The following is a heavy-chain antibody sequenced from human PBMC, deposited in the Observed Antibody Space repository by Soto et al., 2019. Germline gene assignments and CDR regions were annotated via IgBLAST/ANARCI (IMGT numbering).Heavy chain of an antibody. CDR1: GFTFSSYA. CDR2: ISGSGGST. V-gene: IGHV3-23*01. J-gene: IGHJ1*01. Sequence: HPGGSLRLSCAASGFTFSSYAMSWVRQAPGKGLEWVSAISGSGGSTYYADSVKGRFTISRDNSKNTLYLQMNSLRAEDTAVYYCAHWGELEYFQHWGQGTLVTVSS. CDR3: AHWGELEYFQH. D-gene: IGHD1-26*01.